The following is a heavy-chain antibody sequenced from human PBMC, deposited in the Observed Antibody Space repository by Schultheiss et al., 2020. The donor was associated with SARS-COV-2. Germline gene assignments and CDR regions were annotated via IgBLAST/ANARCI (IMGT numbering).Heavy chain of an antibody. D-gene: IGHD3-10*01. V-gene: IGHV3-7*03. J-gene: IGHJ5*02. CDR1: GFTFSNYA. Sequence: GGSLRLSCAASGFTFSNYAMSWVRQAPGKGLEWVASIKEDGSEKDYVDAVKGRFTISRDNAKTSLYLQMNSLGAEDTAVYYCARDGEGSVPDWFDPWGQGTLVTVSS. CDR3: ARDGEGSVPDWFDP. CDR2: IKEDGSEK.